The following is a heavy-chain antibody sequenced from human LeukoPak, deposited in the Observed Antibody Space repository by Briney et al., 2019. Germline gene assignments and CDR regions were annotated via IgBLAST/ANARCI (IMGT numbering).Heavy chain of an antibody. CDR1: GFTFSSYS. CDR2: ISSSSSYI. J-gene: IGHJ4*02. CDR3: AKVRTIAAAGRFDY. Sequence: GGSLRLSCAASGFTFSSYSMNWVRQAPGKGLEWVSSISSSSSYIYYADSVKGRFTISRDNAKNSLYLQMNSLRAEDTAVYYCAKVRTIAAAGRFDYWGQGTLVTVSS. V-gene: IGHV3-21*01. D-gene: IGHD6-13*01.